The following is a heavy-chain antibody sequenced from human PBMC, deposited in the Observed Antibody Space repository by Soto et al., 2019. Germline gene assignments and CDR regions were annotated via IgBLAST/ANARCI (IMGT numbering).Heavy chain of an antibody. D-gene: IGHD6-19*01. CDR3: ARDYHSGGAFDI. CDR1: GGSISSNDFY. Sequence: SETLSLTCIVSGGSISSNDFYWSWIRQPPGKGLEWIGYIYYSGSTNYNPSLKSRVTISVDTSKNQFSLKLSSVTAADTAVYYCARDYHSGGAFDIWGQGTMVTVSS. J-gene: IGHJ3*02. CDR2: IYYSGST. V-gene: IGHV4-61*08.